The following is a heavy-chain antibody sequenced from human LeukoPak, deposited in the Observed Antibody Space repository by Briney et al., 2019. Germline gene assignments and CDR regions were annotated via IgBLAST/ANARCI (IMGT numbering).Heavy chain of an antibody. Sequence: GGSLRLSCAASGFTFSSYAMSWVRQAPGRGLEWVSAISGLGGSTFYPDSVKGRFTISRDNSKNTLYLQMNSLRAEDTAVYYCARDMSVDFWSGYHYWGQGTLVTVSS. V-gene: IGHV3-23*01. CDR1: GFTFSSYA. CDR3: ARDMSVDFWSGYHY. CDR2: ISGLGGST. D-gene: IGHD3-3*01. J-gene: IGHJ4*02.